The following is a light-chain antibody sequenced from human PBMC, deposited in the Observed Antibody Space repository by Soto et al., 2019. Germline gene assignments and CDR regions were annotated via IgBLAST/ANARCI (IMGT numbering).Light chain of an antibody. CDR2: SNN. CDR1: SSNIGSNY. J-gene: IGLJ3*02. V-gene: IGLV1-47*02. CDR3: ASWDDSLSVKV. Sequence: QSVLTQPPSASGTPGQRVTISCSGSSSNIGSNYVYWYQQLPGTAPKLLINSNNQRPSGVPDRFYGSKSGTSASLAISGRRSEDEADYDCASWDDSLSVKVFGGGTQLTVL.